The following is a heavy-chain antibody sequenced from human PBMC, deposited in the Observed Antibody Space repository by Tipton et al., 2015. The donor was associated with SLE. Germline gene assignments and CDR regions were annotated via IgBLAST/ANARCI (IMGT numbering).Heavy chain of an antibody. CDR3: ARVYPAMTGGYFDL. D-gene: IGHD5-18*01. V-gene: IGHV4-61*01. CDR2: IYYSGST. Sequence: TLSLTCAVSGYSLSSGCYWCWILQPPGKGLEWIGYIYYSGSTNYNPSLKSRVTISVDTSKNQLSLMLTSVTAAATAVYYCARVYPAMTGGYFDLWGRGTLVTVS. J-gene: IGHJ2*01. CDR1: GYSLSSGCY.